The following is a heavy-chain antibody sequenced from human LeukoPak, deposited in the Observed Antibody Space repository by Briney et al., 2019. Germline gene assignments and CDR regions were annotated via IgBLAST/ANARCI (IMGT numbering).Heavy chain of an antibody. CDR1: GFTFSSTS. Sequence: GGSLRLSCAASGFTFSSTSMSWVRQAPGKGLESISSISTTGDRTYYADSVKGWFAISRDNSKNTLYLQMNSLRAEDTAVYYCAKILERELQYYYYGMDVWGQGTSVTVSS. D-gene: IGHD5-24*01. V-gene: IGHV3-23*01. CDR2: ISTTGDRT. J-gene: IGHJ6*02. CDR3: AKILERELQYYYYGMDV.